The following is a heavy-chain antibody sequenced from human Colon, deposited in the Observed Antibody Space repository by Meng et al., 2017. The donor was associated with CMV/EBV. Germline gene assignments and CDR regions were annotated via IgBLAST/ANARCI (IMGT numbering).Heavy chain of an antibody. CDR1: GFTFSSYG. J-gene: IGHJ4*02. D-gene: IGHD6-19*01. CDR2: ILSNGQT. CDR3: ARAGLRAVEATRSDY. Sequence: GGSLRLSCVASGFTFSSYGMNWVRQAPGKGLEWVSSILSNGQTYYVDSLKGRFTISRDNAQNSLYLEMHSLRAEDTAVYYCARAGLRAVEATRSDYWGQGTLVTVSS. V-gene: IGHV3-21*01.